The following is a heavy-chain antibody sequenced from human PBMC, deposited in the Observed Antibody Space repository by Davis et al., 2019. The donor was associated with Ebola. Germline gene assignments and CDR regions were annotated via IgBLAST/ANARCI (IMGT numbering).Heavy chain of an antibody. Sequence: MPSETLSLTCAVSGGSISSGGYSWSWIRQPPGKGLEWIGYIYYSGSTYYNPSLKSRVTISVDTSKNQFSLKLSSVTAADTAVYYCAREYSRTWFDPWGQGTLVTVSS. CDR3: AREYSRTWFDP. J-gene: IGHJ5*02. CDR1: GGSISSGGYS. V-gene: IGHV4-30-4*07. CDR2: IYYSGST. D-gene: IGHD6-13*01.